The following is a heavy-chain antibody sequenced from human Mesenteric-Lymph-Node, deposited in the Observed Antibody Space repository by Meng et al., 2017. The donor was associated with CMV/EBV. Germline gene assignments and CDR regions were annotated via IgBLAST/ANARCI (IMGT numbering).Heavy chain of an antibody. CDR3: AKAGITIFGVVISYYYYGMDV. J-gene: IGHJ6*02. Sequence: ASVKVSCKASGYTFTSYGISWVRQAPGQGLEWMGWISAYNGNTNYAQKLQGRVTMTTDTSTSTAYMELRSLRSDDTAVYYCAKAGITIFGVVISYYYYGMDVWGQGTTVTVSS. D-gene: IGHD3-3*01. CDR1: GYTFTSYG. CDR2: ISAYNGNT. V-gene: IGHV1-18*01.